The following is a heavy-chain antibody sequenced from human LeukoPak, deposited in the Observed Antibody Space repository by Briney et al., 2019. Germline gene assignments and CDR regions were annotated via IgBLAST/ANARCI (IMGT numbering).Heavy chain of an antibody. CDR1: GGSISSGGYY. CDR3: ARSGSHSRTKPTDY. V-gene: IGHV4-30-2*02. Sequence: SQTLSLTCTVSGGSISSGGYYWSWIRQPPGKGLEWIGYIYHSGSTYYNPSLKSRVTISVDRSKNQFSLKLSSVTAADTAVYYCARSGSHSRTKPTDYWGQGTLVTVSS. D-gene: IGHD1-26*01. CDR2: IYHSGST. J-gene: IGHJ4*02.